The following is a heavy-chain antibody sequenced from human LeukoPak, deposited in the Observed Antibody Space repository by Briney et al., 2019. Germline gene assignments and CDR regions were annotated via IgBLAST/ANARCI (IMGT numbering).Heavy chain of an antibody. CDR1: GYTFTDYY. D-gene: IGHD6-25*01. CDR2: INPNSGGT. V-gene: IGHV1-2*02. CDR3: ARDLRPYYYYYMDV. J-gene: IGHJ6*03. Sequence: GASVKVSCKASGYTFTDYYMHWVRQAPGQGLEWMGWINPNSGGTNYAQKFQGRVTMTRDTSISTAYMELSRLRSDDTAVYYCARDLRPYYYYYMDVWGKGTTVTVSS.